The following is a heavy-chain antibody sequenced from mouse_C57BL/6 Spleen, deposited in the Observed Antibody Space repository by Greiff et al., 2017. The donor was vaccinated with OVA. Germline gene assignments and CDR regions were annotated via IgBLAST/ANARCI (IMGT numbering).Heavy chain of an antibody. CDR3: TTPLDSSGDY. J-gene: IGHJ2*01. CDR1: GFNIKDDY. CDR2: IDPENGDT. D-gene: IGHD3-2*02. Sequence: EVKLMESGAELVRPGASVKLSCTASGFNIKDDYMHWVKQRPEQGLEWIGWIDPENGDTEYASKFQGKATITADTSSNTAYLQLSSLTSEDTAVYYCTTPLDSSGDYWGQGTTLTVSS. V-gene: IGHV14-4*01.